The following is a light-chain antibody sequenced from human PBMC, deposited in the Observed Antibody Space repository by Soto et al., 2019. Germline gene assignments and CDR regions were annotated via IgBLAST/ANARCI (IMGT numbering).Light chain of an antibody. CDR3: LQYHYWWT. V-gene: IGKV3-15*01. Sequence: EIVLTQSPATLSLSPGERATLSCRASQSVSSSYLAWYQQKPGQAPRLLIYDASNRATGVSARFSGSGSGTEFTLTISSLQSEDFAVYYCLQYHYWWTFGQGTKVDIK. CDR1: QSVSSSY. J-gene: IGKJ1*01. CDR2: DAS.